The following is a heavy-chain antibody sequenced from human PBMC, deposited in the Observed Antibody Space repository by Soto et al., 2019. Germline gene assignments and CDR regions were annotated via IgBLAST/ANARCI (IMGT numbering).Heavy chain of an antibody. D-gene: IGHD6-19*01. CDR3: AREGSGWKYFDY. J-gene: IGHJ4*02. V-gene: IGHV1-2*02. CDR2: INPNSGGT. CDR1: GYTFTANY. Sequence: GASVKVSCTGSGYTFTANYIQWVRLAPGQGLEWMGWINPNSGGTTYAQKFQGRVTLTRDTSITTAYMELSRLTSDDTAVYFCAREGSGWKYFDYWGQGSLVTVSS.